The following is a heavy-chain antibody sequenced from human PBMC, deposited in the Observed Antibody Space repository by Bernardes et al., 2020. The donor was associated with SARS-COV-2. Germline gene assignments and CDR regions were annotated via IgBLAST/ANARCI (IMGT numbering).Heavy chain of an antibody. CDR3: AREVNARPTSNDAESWFDP. D-gene: IGHD1-1*01. J-gene: IGHJ5*02. CDR2: IDNNGSFT. V-gene: IGHV3-11*05. Sequence: GGSLRLSCAASGFTFSDFYMNWIRQTPGKGLEWIGYIDNNGSFTKYADSVQGRFTISRDNAKKSLFLQMKSLRADDTAMYYCAREVNARPTSNDAESWFDPWGHGTLVTVSS. CDR1: GFTFSDFY.